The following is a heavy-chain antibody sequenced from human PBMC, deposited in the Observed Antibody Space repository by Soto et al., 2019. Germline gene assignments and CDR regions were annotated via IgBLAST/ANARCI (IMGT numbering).Heavy chain of an antibody. CDR3: ARGDDWFDP. CDR2: IYYSGST. Sequence: SETLSLTCTVSGGSISSGDYYWSWIRQPPGKGLEWIGYIYYSGSTYYDPSLKSRVTISVDTSKTQFSLKLSSVPAADTGVYYCARGDDWFDPWGQGTLVTVSS. J-gene: IGHJ5*02. CDR1: GGSISSGDYY. V-gene: IGHV4-30-4*01. D-gene: IGHD1-26*01.